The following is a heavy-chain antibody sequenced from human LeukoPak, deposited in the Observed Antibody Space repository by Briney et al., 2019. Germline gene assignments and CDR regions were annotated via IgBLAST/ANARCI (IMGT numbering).Heavy chain of an antibody. D-gene: IGHD6-19*01. Sequence: SVKVSCKASGGTFSSYAISWVRQAPGQGLEWMGRIIPILGIANYAQKFQGRVTITADKSTSTAYMELSSLRSEDTAVYYCARAPVPGIAVAATLGGGYYYGMDVWGQGTTVTVSS. J-gene: IGHJ6*02. V-gene: IGHV1-69*04. CDR3: ARAPVPGIAVAATLGGGYYYGMDV. CDR2: IIPILGIA. CDR1: GGTFSSYA.